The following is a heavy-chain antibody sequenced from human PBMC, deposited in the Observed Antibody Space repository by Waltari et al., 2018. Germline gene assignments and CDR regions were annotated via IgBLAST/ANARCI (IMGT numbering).Heavy chain of an antibody. D-gene: IGHD2-21*01. CDR2: IWYDGSNK. Sequence: QVQLVESGGGVVQPGRSLRLSCAASGFTFSSYGMHWVRQAPGKGLEWVAVIWYDGSNKYYADSVKGRFTISRDNSKNTLYLQMNSLRAEDTAMYYCAKLAYCGGDCSDAFDIWGQGTMVTVSS. J-gene: IGHJ3*02. V-gene: IGHV3-30*18. CDR3: AKLAYCGGDCSDAFDI. CDR1: GFTFSSYG.